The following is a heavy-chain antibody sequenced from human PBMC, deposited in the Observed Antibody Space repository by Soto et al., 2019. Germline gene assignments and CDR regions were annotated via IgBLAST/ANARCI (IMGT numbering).Heavy chain of an antibody. Sequence: QLVQSGSDVKKPGASVKVSCKASGYTFKNYGITWVRQAPGQGLEWVGWISAYNGNPHHAQKVQGRVTLTTDTATSTAYLELNSVRSDDTAMYCCARAYGETPDAFDLWAQGTMVTVSS. CDR3: ARAYGETPDAFDL. CDR2: ISAYNGNP. CDR1: GYTFKNYG. V-gene: IGHV1-18*01. J-gene: IGHJ3*01. D-gene: IGHD4-17*01.